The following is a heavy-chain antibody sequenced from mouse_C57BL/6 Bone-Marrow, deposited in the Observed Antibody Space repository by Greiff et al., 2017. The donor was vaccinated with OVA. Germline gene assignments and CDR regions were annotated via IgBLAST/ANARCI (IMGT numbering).Heavy chain of an antibody. D-gene: IGHD4-1*01. Sequence: QVQLQQPGAELVKPGASVKLSCKASGYTFTSYGISWVKQRTGQGLEWIGEIYPRSGNTYYNEKFKGKATLTADKSSSTAYMEIRSLQSEDPAVNYCALTQYFDVCGTGTTVTVSS. J-gene: IGHJ1*03. CDR2: IYPRSGNT. CDR3: ALTQYFDV. CDR1: GYTFTSYG. V-gene: IGHV1-81*01.